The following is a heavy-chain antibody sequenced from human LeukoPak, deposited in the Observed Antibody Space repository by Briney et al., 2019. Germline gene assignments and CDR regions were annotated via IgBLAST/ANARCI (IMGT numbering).Heavy chain of an antibody. CDR1: GFTFSSYA. Sequence: PGRSLRLSCAASGFTFSSYAMHWVRQAPGKGLEWVAVISYDGSNKYYADSVKGRFTISRDNSKNTLYLQMNSLRAEDTAVYYCARDQGVWDSYYYYYYMDVWGKGTTVTVSS. CDR3: ARDQGVWDSYYYYYYMDV. CDR2: ISYDGSNK. J-gene: IGHJ6*03. D-gene: IGHD2-8*01. V-gene: IGHV3-30*04.